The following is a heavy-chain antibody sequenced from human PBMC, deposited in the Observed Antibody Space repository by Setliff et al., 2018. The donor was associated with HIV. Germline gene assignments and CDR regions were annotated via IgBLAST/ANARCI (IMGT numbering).Heavy chain of an antibody. CDR2: IIPSLGTA. D-gene: IGHD5-12*01. V-gene: IGHV1-69*16. CDR3: ARDAGYSGSAWSY. CDR1: GDTFTGYT. J-gene: IGHJ4*02. Sequence: KVSCKSSGDTFTGYTITWVRQAPGQGLEWMGGIIPSLGTANYAQRFKGRVTFTADASTSTVYMELSSLRSEDTAMYYCARDAGYSGSAWSYWGQGTLVTVSS.